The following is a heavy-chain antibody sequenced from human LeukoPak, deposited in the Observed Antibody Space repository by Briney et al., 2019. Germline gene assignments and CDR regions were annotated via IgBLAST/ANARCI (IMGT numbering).Heavy chain of an antibody. D-gene: IGHD6-19*01. CDR2: ISAYNGNT. J-gene: IGHJ4*02. CDR3: ARGNAVAGTNYFDY. CDR1: GYTFTSYG. Sequence: ASVKVSCKASGYTFTSYGISWVRQAPEKGLRWLGWISAYNGNTNYAQKLQGRVTMTTDTSTSTAYMELRSLRSDDTAVYYCARGNAVAGTNYFDYWGQGTLVTVSS. V-gene: IGHV1-18*01.